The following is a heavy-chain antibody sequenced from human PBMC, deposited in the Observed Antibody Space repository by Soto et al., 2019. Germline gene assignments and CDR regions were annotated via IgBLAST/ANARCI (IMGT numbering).Heavy chain of an antibody. V-gene: IGHV1-69*01. CDR1: GGSFRNYV. D-gene: IGHD2-21*01. J-gene: IGHJ4*02. Sequence: QVQLVQSGAEVKKPGSSVKVSCRASGGSFRNYVMSWVLQAPGQGLEWMGGIIPVFETRTYAQKFQGRVTITADDSTSTVSMEMSNLRSEDTAVSFCSFHSDRNSYSRFDFCGQGTLVTVSS. CDR3: SFHSDRNSYSRFDF. CDR2: IIPVFETR.